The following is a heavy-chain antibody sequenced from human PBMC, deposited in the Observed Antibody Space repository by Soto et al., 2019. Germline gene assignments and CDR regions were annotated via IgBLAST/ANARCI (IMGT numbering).Heavy chain of an antibody. D-gene: IGHD2-2*01. V-gene: IGHV1-2*04. CDR2: INPNSGGT. J-gene: IGHJ6*04. CDR3: ARGLGYCSSTSCPPQMDV. Sequence: GLEWMGWINPNSGGTNYARKFKGWVTMTRDTSISTAYMELSRLRSDDTAVYYCARGLGYCSSTSCPPQMDVCGKGTSVSVYS.